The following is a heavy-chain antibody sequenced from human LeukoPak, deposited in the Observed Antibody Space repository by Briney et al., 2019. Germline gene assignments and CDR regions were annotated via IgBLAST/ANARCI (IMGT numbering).Heavy chain of an antibody. CDR1: GGTFSSYA. CDR3: ARDCSSTSCYDYYYYGMDV. D-gene: IGHD2-2*01. V-gene: IGHV1-69*04. J-gene: IGHJ6*02. Sequence: SVKVSCKASGGTFSSYAISWVRQTPGQGLEWMGRIIPILGIANYAQKFQGRVTITADKSTSTAYMELSSLRSEDTAVYYCARDCSSTSCYDYYYYGMDVWGQGTTVTVSS. CDR2: IIPILGIA.